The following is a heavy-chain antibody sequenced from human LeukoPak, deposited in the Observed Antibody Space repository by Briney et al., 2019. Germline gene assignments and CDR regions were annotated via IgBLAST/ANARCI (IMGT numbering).Heavy chain of an antibody. CDR2: IWYDGSNK. D-gene: IGHD2-2*01. J-gene: IGHJ4*02. Sequence: GGSLRLSCAASGFTFSSYGMHWVRQAPGKGLEWVAVIWYDGSNKYYADSVKGPFTISRDNSKNTLYLQMNSLRAEDTAVYYCARDSSSTSSFDYWGQGTLVTVSS. CDR1: GFTFSSYG. V-gene: IGHV3-33*01. CDR3: ARDSSSTSSFDY.